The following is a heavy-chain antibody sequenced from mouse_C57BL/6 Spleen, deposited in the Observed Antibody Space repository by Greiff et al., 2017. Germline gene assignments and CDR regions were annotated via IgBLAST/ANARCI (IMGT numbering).Heavy chain of an antibody. J-gene: IGHJ2*01. CDR3: AREGGGSSYYFDY. CDR2: INPNNGGT. D-gene: IGHD1-1*01. CDR1: GYTFTDYY. V-gene: IGHV1-26*01. Sequence: EVQLQQSGPELVKPGASVKISCKASGYTFTDYYMNWVKQSHGKSLEWIGDINPNNGGTSYNQKFKGKATLTVDKSSSTAYMELRSLTSEDSAVYYCAREGGGSSYYFDYWGQGTTLTVSS.